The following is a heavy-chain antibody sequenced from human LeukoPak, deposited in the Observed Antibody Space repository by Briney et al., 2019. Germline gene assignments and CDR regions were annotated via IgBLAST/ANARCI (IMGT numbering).Heavy chain of an antibody. V-gene: IGHV3-23*01. D-gene: IGHD5-18*01. CDR1: RFTFNSYA. CDR3: ARSDTAMVEAFDY. J-gene: IGHJ4*02. Sequence: GGSLRLSCAASRFTFNSYAMSWVRQAPGKGLEWVSVIGGSNGITFYVGSVKGRFTISRDNSKDTLYLQMNSLRAEDTAVYYCARSDTAMVEAFDYWGQGTLVTVSS. CDR2: IGGSNGIT.